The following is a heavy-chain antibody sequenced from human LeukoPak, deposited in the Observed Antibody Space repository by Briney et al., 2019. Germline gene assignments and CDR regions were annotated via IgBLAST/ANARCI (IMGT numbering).Heavy chain of an antibody. CDR3: ARDRDCTSTSCYYYYMDV. CDR2: INPNSGGT. V-gene: IGHV1-2*02. D-gene: IGHD2-2*01. Sequence: ASVKVSCKASGYTFTCYLMHGVRQAPGQGREWMGWINPNSGGTIYPQKFRGRVTMTRDTSISTAFMELSRLTSDDTAVYYCARDRDCTSTSCYYYYMDVWGKGTTASVSS. CDR1: GYTFTCYL. J-gene: IGHJ6*03.